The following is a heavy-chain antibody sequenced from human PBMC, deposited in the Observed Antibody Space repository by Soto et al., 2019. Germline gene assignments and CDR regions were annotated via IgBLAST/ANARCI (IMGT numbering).Heavy chain of an antibody. CDR1: GFTFSNYR. D-gene: IGHD2-21*01. V-gene: IGHV3-48*02. CDR2: ISSSSTI. Sequence: EVQLVESGGGLVQPGGSLRLSCAASGFTFSNYRMNWVRQAPGKGLEWVSDISSSSTIYYADSVKGRFTISRDNAKNSLYLQMNSLRDEDTAVYYCTVRDLFHWGQGTLVTVSS. CDR3: TVRDLFH. J-gene: IGHJ4*02.